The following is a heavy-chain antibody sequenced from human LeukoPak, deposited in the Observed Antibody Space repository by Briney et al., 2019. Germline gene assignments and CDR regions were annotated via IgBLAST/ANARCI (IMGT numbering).Heavy chain of an antibody. CDR3: TTGYDFWSGYSDY. Sequence: KPGGSLRLSCAASGFTFSNAWMSWVRQAPGKGLEWVGRIKSKTDGGTTDYAAPVKGRFTISRDDSKNTLYLQMNSLKTEDTAVYYCTTGYDFWSGYSDYWGQGTLVTVSS. J-gene: IGHJ4*02. V-gene: IGHV3-15*01. D-gene: IGHD3-3*01. CDR1: GFTFSNAW. CDR2: IKSKTDGGTT.